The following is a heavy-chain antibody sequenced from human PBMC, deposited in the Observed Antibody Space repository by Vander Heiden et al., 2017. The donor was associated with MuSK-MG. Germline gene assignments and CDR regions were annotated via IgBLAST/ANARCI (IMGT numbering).Heavy chain of an antibody. V-gene: IGHV4-39*01. CDR1: GGSINSNDYY. J-gene: IGHJ5*02. D-gene: IGHD6-13*01. CDR2: IYYSGST. CDR3: ARHGIPLSSSRYNWFDP. Sequence: QLQLQESGPGLVKPSETLSLTCIVSGGSINSNDYYWGWVRQPPGKGMEWIASIYYSGSTYYNSSLKSRVTISVDTSKNQFSLKVTSVTAADTAVYYCARHGIPLSSSRYNWFDPWGQGVLVTVSS.